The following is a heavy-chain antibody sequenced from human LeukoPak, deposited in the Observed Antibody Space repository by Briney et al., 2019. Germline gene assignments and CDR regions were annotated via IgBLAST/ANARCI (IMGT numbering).Heavy chain of an antibody. CDR1: GYTFSNYG. D-gene: IGHD3-22*01. CDR2: ISPYNGDT. CDR3: ARRFNYYDSSGYYEGFYFDY. J-gene: IGHJ4*02. Sequence: ASVKVSCKASGYTFSNYGINWVRQAPGQGLEWMGWISPYNGDTNYAQKVQGRVTMTTDTSTSTAYMEVRSLRSDDTAVYYCARRFNYYDSSGYYEGFYFDYWGQGTLVTVSS. V-gene: IGHV1-18*01.